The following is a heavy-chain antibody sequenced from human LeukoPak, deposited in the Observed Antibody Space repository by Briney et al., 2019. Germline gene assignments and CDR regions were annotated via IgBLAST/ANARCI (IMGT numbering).Heavy chain of an antibody. CDR3: AKASCGGSCYYAVDY. V-gene: IGHV3-23*01. CDR1: GHTLSTSS. Sequence: GRSLRLSCAASGHTLSTSSMSWASHPPRRGLEWVSGIRGRGGHTLYTDSVKGRFTISRANSKNTVFLQMNSLRAEDTAVYYCAKASCGGSCYYAVDYWGQGTLVTVSS. J-gene: IGHJ4*02. CDR2: IRGRGGHT. D-gene: IGHD2-15*01.